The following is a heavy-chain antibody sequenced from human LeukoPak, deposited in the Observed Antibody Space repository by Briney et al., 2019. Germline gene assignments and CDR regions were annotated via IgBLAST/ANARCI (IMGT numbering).Heavy chain of an antibody. V-gene: IGHV3-74*01. D-gene: IGHD3-22*01. CDR1: GFTLSTYW. Sequence: PGGSLRLSCAASGFTLSTYWMHWVRQAPGKGLVWVSRIKSDGTITSYADPVKGRFTISRDNARNTLYLHMNSLRAEDTAVYYCARASYYYDSSGPYDYWGQGTLVTVSS. J-gene: IGHJ4*02. CDR2: IKSDGTIT. CDR3: ARASYYYDSSGPYDY.